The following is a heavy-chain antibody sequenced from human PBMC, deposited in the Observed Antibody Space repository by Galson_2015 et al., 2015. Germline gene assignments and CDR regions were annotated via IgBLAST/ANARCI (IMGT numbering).Heavy chain of an antibody. J-gene: IGHJ2*01. D-gene: IGHD2-15*01. Sequence: ETLSLTCAVSGGSISSSNWWSWVRQPPGKGLEWIGDIFHSGNTNYNPSLKSRVIISVDKSKKEFSLNVNSMTAADTAVYYCAASPRRVVVVVTSKDWYFEIWGRGTLVTVSS. CDR2: IFHSGNT. V-gene: IGHV4-4*02. CDR3: AASPRRVVVVVTSKDWYFEI. CDR1: GGSISSSNW.